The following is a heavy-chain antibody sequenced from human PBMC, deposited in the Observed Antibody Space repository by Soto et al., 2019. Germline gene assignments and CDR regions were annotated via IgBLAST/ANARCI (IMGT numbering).Heavy chain of an antibody. V-gene: IGHV3-7*01. Sequence: RLSCAASGFTFSSYWMTWVRQAPGKGLEWVANIKQDGSEKYHVDSVEGRFTISRDNAKNLLYLQMNSLRAEDTAVYYCARASEYGMNYFDYWGQGTLVTVSS. CDR2: IKQDGSEK. CDR1: GFTFSSYW. J-gene: IGHJ4*02. D-gene: IGHD4-17*01. CDR3: ARASEYGMNYFDY.